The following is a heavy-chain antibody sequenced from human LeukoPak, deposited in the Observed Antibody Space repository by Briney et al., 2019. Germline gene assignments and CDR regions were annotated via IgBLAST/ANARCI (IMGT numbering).Heavy chain of an antibody. J-gene: IGHJ3*02. Sequence: ASVKVPCKASGYTFTSYAMNWVRQAPGQGLEWMGWINTNTGNPTYAQGFTGRFVFSLDTSVSTAYLQISSLKAEDTAVYYCARARSGWTSDAFDIWGQGTMVTVSS. CDR3: ARARSGWTSDAFDI. CDR2: INTNTGNP. CDR1: GYTFTSYA. D-gene: IGHD6-19*01. V-gene: IGHV7-4-1*02.